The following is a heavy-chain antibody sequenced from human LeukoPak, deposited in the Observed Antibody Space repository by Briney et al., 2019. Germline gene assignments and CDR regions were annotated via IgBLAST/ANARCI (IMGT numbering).Heavy chain of an antibody. CDR1: GGSISNSSYY. J-gene: IGHJ4*02. CDR2: IYYSGST. CDR3: ARRYMVRGVIWFDY. V-gene: IGHV4-39*01. D-gene: IGHD3-10*01. Sequence: SETLSLTCTVSGGSISNSSYYWDWIRQPPGKGLEWIGSIYYSGSTYYNPSLKSRVTISVDTSKNQFSLKLSSVTAADTAVYYCARRYMVRGVIWFDYWGQGTLVTVSS.